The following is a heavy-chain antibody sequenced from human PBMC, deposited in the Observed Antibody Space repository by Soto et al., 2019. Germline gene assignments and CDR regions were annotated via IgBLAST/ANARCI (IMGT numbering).Heavy chain of an antibody. Sequence: PGGSLRLSCAASGFTFSSYGMHWVRQAPGKGLEWVAVISYDGSNKYYADSVKGRFTISRDNSKNTLYLQMNSLRAEDTAVYYCAKEAYSNYVQAFDIWGQGTMVTVSS. CDR2: ISYDGSNK. CDR3: AKEAYSNYVQAFDI. J-gene: IGHJ3*02. CDR1: GFTFSSYG. D-gene: IGHD4-4*01. V-gene: IGHV3-30*18.